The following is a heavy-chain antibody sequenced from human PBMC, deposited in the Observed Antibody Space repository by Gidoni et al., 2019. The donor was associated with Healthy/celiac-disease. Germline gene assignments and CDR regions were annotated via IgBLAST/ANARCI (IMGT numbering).Heavy chain of an antibody. CDR3: ARAHYYDSSGVDAFDL. D-gene: IGHD3-22*01. V-gene: IGHV4-4*07. CDR2: GNT. J-gene: IGHJ3*01. Sequence: GNTNHNPSLKSRVTMSIDTSKNQFSLKLSSVTAADTAVYYCARAHYYDSSGVDAFDLWGQGTMVIVS.